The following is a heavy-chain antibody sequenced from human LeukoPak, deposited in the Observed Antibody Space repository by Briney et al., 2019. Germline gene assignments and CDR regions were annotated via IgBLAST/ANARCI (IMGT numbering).Heavy chain of an antibody. CDR1: GFTFSDYY. J-gene: IGHJ3*02. Sequence: PGRSLRLSCAASGFTFSDYYMSWIRQAPGKGLEWVSYISSSGSTIYYADSVKGRFTISRDNAKNLLYLQMNSLRAEDTAVYYCARATYYYDSSGYYHSSYDAFDIWGQGTMVTVSS. CDR3: ARATYYYDSSGYYHSSYDAFDI. CDR2: ISSSGSTI. V-gene: IGHV3-11*01. D-gene: IGHD3-22*01.